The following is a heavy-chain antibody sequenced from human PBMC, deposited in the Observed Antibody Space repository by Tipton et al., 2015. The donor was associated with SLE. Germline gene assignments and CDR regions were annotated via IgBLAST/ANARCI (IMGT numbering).Heavy chain of an antibody. V-gene: IGHV1-2*02. CDR3: ARTEGARSFGAFDI. Sequence: QSEAEVKKPGASVKVSCKASGYTFTGYYMHWVRQTPGQGLEWMGWINPNSGGTNYAQKFQGRVTMTRDTSISTAYMELSRLRSDDTAVYYCARTEGARSFGAFDIWGQGTMVTVSS. CDR1: GYTFTGYY. D-gene: IGHD1-26*01. J-gene: IGHJ3*02. CDR2: INPNSGGT.